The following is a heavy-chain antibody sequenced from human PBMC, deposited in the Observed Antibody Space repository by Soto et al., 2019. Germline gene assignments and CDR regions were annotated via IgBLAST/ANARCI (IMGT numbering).Heavy chain of an antibody. V-gene: IGHV3-23*01. J-gene: IGHJ4*02. CDR2: INGGGGTT. CDR1: GFGFSGYT. D-gene: IGHD3-9*01. Sequence: GGSLRLSCAASGFGFSGYTMNWVRQAQGKGLEWISGINGGGGTTYYADSVKGRFTISRDDSKNILYLQMNGPRAEDTAIYYCAKDRHPDGIWTFDYWGRGTLVTVSS. CDR3: AKDRHPDGIWTFDY.